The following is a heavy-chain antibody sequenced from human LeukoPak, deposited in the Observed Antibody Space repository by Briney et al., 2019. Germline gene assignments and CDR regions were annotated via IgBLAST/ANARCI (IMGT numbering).Heavy chain of an antibody. D-gene: IGHD3-3*01. CDR2: ISAYNGNT. CDR3: ARGRYKYYDFWSDYPAEDDAFNI. Sequence: ASVKVSCKGSGYTLTSYGISWVRQAPGEGVEWVGCISAYNGNTHNAQKLQGRVTMITDTSTRRAYMALRSLRSADTAVYYRARGRYKYYDFWSDYPAEDDAFNIWGQGTMITVSS. CDR1: GYTLTSYG. V-gene: IGHV1-18*01. J-gene: IGHJ3*02.